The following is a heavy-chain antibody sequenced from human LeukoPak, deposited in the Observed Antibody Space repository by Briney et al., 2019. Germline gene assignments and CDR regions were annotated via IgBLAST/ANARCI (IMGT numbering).Heavy chain of an antibody. V-gene: IGHV3-48*03. CDR1: GFTFSSYE. CDR3: ARTYYGSGGYYFDY. D-gene: IGHD3-10*01. Sequence: GGSLRLSCAASGFTFSSYEMNWVRQAPGKGLEWVSYISSSAGTIYYADSVKGRFTISRDNAKNSLYLQMNSLRAEDTAVYYCARTYYGSGGYYFDYWGQGTLVTVSS. J-gene: IGHJ4*02. CDR2: ISSSAGTI.